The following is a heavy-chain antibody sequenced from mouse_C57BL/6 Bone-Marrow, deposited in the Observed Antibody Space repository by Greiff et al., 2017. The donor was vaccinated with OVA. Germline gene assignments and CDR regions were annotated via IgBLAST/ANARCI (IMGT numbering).Heavy chain of an antibody. CDR3: TRSYSNYGDFDY. Sequence: QLQLQQSGAELVRPGASVTLSCKASGYTFTDYEMHWVKQTPVHGLEWIGAIDPETGGTAYNQKFKGKAILTADKSSSTAYMELRSLTSEDSAVYYCTRSYSNYGDFDYWGQGTTLTVSS. D-gene: IGHD2-5*01. CDR1: GYTFTDYE. V-gene: IGHV1-15*01. J-gene: IGHJ2*01. CDR2: IDPETGGT.